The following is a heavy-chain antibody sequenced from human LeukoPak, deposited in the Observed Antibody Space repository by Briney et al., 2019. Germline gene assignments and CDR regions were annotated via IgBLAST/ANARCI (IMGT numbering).Heavy chain of an antibody. CDR2: INPNSGGT. J-gene: IGHJ4*02. CDR1: GYTFTGYY. V-gene: IGHV1-2*02. CDR3: ARDRTIAARPNLIWGPAY. D-gene: IGHD6-6*01. Sequence: ASVKVSCKASGYTFTGYYMHWVRQAPGQGLEWMGWINPNSGGTNYAQKFHGRVTMTRDTSISTAYMELSRLRSDDTAVYYCARDRTIAARPNLIWGPAYWGQGTLVTVSS.